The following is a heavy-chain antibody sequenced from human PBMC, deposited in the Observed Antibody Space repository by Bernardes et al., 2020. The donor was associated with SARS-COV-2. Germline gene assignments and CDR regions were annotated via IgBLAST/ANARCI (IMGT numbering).Heavy chain of an antibody. D-gene: IGHD4-4*01. CDR2: ISWNSGSI. CDR3: AKDNGDGYSLFDY. V-gene: IGHV3-9*01. CDR1: GFTFDDYA. J-gene: IGHJ4*02. Sequence: SLRLSCAASGFTFDDYAMHWVRQAPGKGLEWVSGISWNSGSIGYADSVKGRFTISRDNAKNSLYLQMNSLRAEDTALYYCAKDNGDGYSLFDYWGQGTLVTVSS.